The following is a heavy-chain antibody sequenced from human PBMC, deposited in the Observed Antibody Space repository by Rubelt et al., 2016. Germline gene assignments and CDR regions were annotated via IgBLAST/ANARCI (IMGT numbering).Heavy chain of an antibody. Sequence: QVQLQQWGAGLLKPSETLSLTCAVYGGSFSGYYWSWIRQPPGKGLEWIGEINHSGSTNYNPSLKGRVTISVETAKNQFSLKLSSVTAADTAVYYCARGEHWLYAFDIWGQGTMVTVSS. CDR2: INHSGST. CDR3: ARGEHWLYAFDI. J-gene: IGHJ3*02. D-gene: IGHD3-9*01. CDR1: GGSFSGYY. V-gene: IGHV4-34*01.